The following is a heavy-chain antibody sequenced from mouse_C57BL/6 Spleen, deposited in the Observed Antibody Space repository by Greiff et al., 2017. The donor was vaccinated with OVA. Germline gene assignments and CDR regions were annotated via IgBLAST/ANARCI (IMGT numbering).Heavy chain of an antibody. CDR2: ISRGDSYT. Sequence: EVQLVESGGDLVKPGGSLKLSCAASGFTISSYGMPWVRQTPDKRLEWVATISRGDSYTYYPDSVKGRVTISRDKAKNTPYLQMSRLKSEDTAMYYCARHEDHAPYAMDYWGQGTSVTVSS. V-gene: IGHV5-6*01. CDR3: ARHEDHAPYAMDY. J-gene: IGHJ4*01. CDR1: GFTISSYG.